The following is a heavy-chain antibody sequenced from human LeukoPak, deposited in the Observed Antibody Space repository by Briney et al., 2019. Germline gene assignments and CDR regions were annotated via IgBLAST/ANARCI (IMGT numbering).Heavy chain of an antibody. D-gene: IGHD2-15*01. CDR2: IIPILGIA. V-gene: IGHV1-69*04. CDR3: ARVRPSFRYCSGGSCYSSIRWFDP. J-gene: IGHJ5*02. Sequence: SVKVSCKASGGTFSSYAISWVRQAPGQGLEWMGRIIPILGIANYAQKFQGRVTITADKSTSTAYMELSSLRSEDTAVYYCARVRPSFRYCSGGSCYSSIRWFDPWGQGTLVTVSS. CDR1: GGTFSSYA.